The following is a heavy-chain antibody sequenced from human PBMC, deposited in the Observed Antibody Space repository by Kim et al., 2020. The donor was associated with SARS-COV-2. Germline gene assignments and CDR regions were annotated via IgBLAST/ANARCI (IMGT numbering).Heavy chain of an antibody. J-gene: IGHJ3*02. Sequence: SETLSLTCTVSGGSISSSSYYWGWIRQPPGKGLEWIGTIYYSGSTYYNPCLKSRVTISVDTSNNQFSLKLSSVTAADTAVYYCARHEYGCWLNDAFDIWGQGTMVTVSS. CDR3: ARHEYGCWLNDAFDI. D-gene: IGHD3-10*01. V-gene: IGHV4-39*01. CDR2: IYYSGST. CDR1: GGSISSSSYY.